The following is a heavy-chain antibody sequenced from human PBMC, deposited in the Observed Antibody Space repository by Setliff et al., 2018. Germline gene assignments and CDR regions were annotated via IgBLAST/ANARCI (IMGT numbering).Heavy chain of an antibody. CDR2: IHHSGKA. D-gene: IGHD3-22*01. Sequence: PSETLSLTCAVSGFSISSGYYWGWIRQPPGKGLEWIVNIHHSGKAYYNPSLKSRVTMSVDTSKNHVSLKLSSVTAADTAVYYCARAHTWSLPNDNSGYPGWSDPWGQGTLVTVSS. J-gene: IGHJ5*02. V-gene: IGHV4-38-2*01. CDR1: GFSISSGYY. CDR3: ARAHTWSLPNDNSGYPGWSDP.